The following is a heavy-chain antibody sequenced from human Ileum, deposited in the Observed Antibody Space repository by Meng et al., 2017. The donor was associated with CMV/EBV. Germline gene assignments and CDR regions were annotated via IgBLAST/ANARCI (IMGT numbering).Heavy chain of an antibody. J-gene: IGHJ4*01. CDR1: GFKFRGYT. Sequence: GGSLRLSCVGSGFKFRGYTMHWVRQGPGKGLEWVSLIRGDGSRAFYADSVEGRFAISRDNRRNSVFLQMNSLRTEDSGLYYCVKEHDTGWPNFDSWGHGTLVTVSS. CDR2: IRGDGSRA. D-gene: IGHD6-19*01. V-gene: IGHV3-43*01. CDR3: VKEHDTGWPNFDS.